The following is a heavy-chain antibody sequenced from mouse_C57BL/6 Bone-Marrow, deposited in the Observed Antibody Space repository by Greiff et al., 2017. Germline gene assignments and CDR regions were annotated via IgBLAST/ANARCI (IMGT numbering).Heavy chain of an antibody. Sequence: VQLQQSGAELARPGASVKLSCKASGYTFTSYGISWVKQRTGQGLEWIGEIYPRSGNPYYNEKFKGKATLTADKSSSTAYMELRSLTSEDSAVYFCARHGSSYFYYAMDYWGQGTSVTVSS. J-gene: IGHJ4*01. CDR3: ARHGSSYFYYAMDY. CDR2: IYPRSGNP. D-gene: IGHD1-1*01. V-gene: IGHV1-81*01. CDR1: GYTFTSYG.